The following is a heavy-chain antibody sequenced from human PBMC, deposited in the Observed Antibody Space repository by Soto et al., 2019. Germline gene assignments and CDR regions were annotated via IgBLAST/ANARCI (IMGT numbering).Heavy chain of an antibody. CDR3: AREDIVVVPAATTNYYYYGMDV. Sequence: SGESLKISCKGSGYSFTSYRIGWVRQMPGKGLEWMGIIYPGDSDTRYSPSFQGQVTISADKSISTAYLQWSSLKASDTAMYYCAREDIVVVPAATTNYYYYGMDVWGQGTTVTVSS. J-gene: IGHJ6*02. CDR1: GYSFTSYR. V-gene: IGHV5-51*01. CDR2: IYPGDSDT. D-gene: IGHD2-2*01.